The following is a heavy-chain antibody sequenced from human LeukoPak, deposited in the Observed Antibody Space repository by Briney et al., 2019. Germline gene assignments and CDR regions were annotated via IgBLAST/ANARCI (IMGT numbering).Heavy chain of an antibody. CDR2: INHSGST. V-gene: IGHV4-34*01. CDR1: GGSFSGYY. CDR3: ARDKRVKQQLVKRMRSDWFDP. J-gene: IGHJ5*02. Sequence: SETLSLTCAVYGGSFSGYYWSWIRQPPGKGLEWIGEINHSGSTNYNPSLKSRVTISVDTSKNQFSLKLSSVTAADTAVYYCARDKRVKQQLVKRMRSDWFDPWGQGTLVTVSS. D-gene: IGHD6-13*01.